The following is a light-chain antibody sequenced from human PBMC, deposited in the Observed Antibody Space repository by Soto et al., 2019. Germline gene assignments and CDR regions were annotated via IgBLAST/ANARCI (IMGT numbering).Light chain of an antibody. CDR3: QSSDTSGTYVV. Sequence: SYELTQPPSVSVPPGQTARITCSGDAFPKQYAYWYQQKPGQAPVLVIYKDSERPSGIPERFSGSSSGTTVTLTISGLQAEDEADYYCQSSDTSGTYVVFGGGTKLTVL. CDR2: KDS. CDR1: AFPKQY. J-gene: IGLJ2*01. V-gene: IGLV3-25*03.